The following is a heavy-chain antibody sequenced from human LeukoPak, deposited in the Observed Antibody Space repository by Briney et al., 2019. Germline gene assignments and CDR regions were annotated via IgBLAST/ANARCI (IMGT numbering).Heavy chain of an antibody. CDR3: ARPNDYGYYFDC. D-gene: IGHD4-17*01. V-gene: IGHV5-51*01. J-gene: IGHJ4*02. CDR2: NYPGDSDT. CDR1: GYSFATSW. Sequence: GEFLKISCTGSGYSFATSWIGWVRPMPGKGLEWMGINYPGDSDTRDSPSFHGQTTISVDNYICTAYLLWSSLKASDTAMYYCARPNDYGYYFDCWGQGALVTVSS.